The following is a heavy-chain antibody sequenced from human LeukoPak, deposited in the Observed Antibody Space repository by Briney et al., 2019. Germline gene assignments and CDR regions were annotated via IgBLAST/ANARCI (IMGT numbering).Heavy chain of an antibody. Sequence: GESLKISCKGSGYXFTSYWICWVRQMPGKGLEWMGIIYPGDSDTRYSPSFQGQVTISADKSISTAYLQWSSLKASDTAMYYCARPKAAADLPPSYWGQGTLVTVSS. CDR3: ARPKAAADLPPSY. CDR2: IYPGDSDT. J-gene: IGHJ4*02. CDR1: GYXFTSYW. V-gene: IGHV5-51*01. D-gene: IGHD6-13*01.